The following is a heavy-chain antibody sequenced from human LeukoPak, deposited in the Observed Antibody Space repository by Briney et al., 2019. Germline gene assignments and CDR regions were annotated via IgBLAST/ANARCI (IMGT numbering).Heavy chain of an antibody. CDR1: GFTFISYA. J-gene: IGHJ4*02. CDR3: AKATYDSSGYYPAFDY. V-gene: IGHV3-23*01. CDR2: ISGSGGST. Sequence: GGSLRLSCAASGFTFISYAMSWVRQAPGKGLEWVSVISGSGGSTYYADSVKGRFTISRDNSKNTLYLQMNSLRAEDTAVYYCAKATYDSSGYYPAFDYWGQGTLVTVSS. D-gene: IGHD3-22*01.